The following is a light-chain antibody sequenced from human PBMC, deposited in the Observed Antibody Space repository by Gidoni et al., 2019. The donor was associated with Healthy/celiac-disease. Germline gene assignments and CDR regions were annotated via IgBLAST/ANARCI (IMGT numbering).Light chain of an antibody. V-gene: IGKV1-39*01. CDR3: QQSYSTPRT. CDR1: QSISSY. CDR2: VAS. J-gene: IGKJ2*01. Sequence: DIQMTKSHASLSASVGDRVTITCRASQSISSYLNCDQQKPGNAPKLLIYVASSLQSGVPSRFSGSGSGTDFTLTISSLQPEDFATYYCQQSYSTPRTFGQGTKLEIK.